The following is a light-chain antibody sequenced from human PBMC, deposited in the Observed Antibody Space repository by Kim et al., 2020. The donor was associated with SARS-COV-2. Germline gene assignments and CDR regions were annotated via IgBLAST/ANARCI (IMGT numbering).Light chain of an antibody. Sequence: QRVTISCTGSRSNIGAGYDVPWYQQLPGTAPKLLIYGNSNRPSGVPDRFSGSKSGTSASLAITGLQAEDEADYYCQSYDSSLSGWVFGGGTQLTVL. CDR2: GNS. CDR3: QSYDSSLSGWV. CDR1: RSNIGAGYD. V-gene: IGLV1-40*01. J-gene: IGLJ3*02.